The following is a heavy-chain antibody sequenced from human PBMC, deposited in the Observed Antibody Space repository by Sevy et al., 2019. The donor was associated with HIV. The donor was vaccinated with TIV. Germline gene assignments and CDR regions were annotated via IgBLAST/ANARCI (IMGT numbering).Heavy chain of an antibody. J-gene: IGHJ4*02. CDR2: ISGGGGST. D-gene: IGHD6-13*01. CDR1: GFTFSSYA. Sequence: GGSLRLSCAASGFTFSSYAMSWVRQAPGKGLEWVSAISGGGGSTYYADSVKGRFTISRDNSKNTPYLQMNSLRAEDTAVYYCAKDERNPHDYGGSWYGADYWGQGTLVTVSS. V-gene: IGHV3-23*01. CDR3: AKDERNPHDYGGSWYGADY.